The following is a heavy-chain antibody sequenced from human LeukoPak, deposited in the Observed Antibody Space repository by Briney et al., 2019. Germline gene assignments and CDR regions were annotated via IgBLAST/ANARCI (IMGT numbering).Heavy chain of an antibody. J-gene: IGHJ5*02. Sequence: PGASVKVSCKASGGTFSSYAISWVRQAPGQGLEWMGGIIPTFGTANYAQKFQGRVTITADESTSTAYMELSSLRSEDTAVYYCARDGWELPPNWFDPWGQGTLVTVSS. CDR1: GGTFSSYA. D-gene: IGHD1-26*01. V-gene: IGHV1-69*13. CDR3: ARDGWELPPNWFDP. CDR2: IIPTFGTA.